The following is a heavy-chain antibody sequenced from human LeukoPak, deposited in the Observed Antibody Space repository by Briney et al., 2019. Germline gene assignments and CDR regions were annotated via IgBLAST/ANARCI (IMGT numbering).Heavy chain of an antibody. D-gene: IGHD4-23*01. CDR2: ISYTGRT. CDR1: GGSISSYY. V-gene: IGHV4-59*01. Sequence: SETLSLTRTVSGGSISSYYWSWIRQPPGKGLECIGYISYTGRTRYNPSLKSRVTISVDSSKNHFSLKLSSVTAADTAVYYCARLHYGGNYGYYYYYLDVWGKGTTVTISS. J-gene: IGHJ6*03. CDR3: ARLHYGGNYGYYYYYLDV.